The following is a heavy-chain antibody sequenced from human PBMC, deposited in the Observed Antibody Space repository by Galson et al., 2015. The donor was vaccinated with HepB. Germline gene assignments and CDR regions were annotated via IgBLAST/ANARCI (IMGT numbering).Heavy chain of an antibody. CDR1: GYTFTSYG. D-gene: IGHD2-15*01. J-gene: IGHJ5*02. Sequence: SVKVSCKASGYTFTSYGISWVRQAPGQGLEWMGWISAYNGNTNYAQKLQGRVTMTTDTSTSTAYMELRSLRSDDTAVYYCARVRGCSGGSCSPAWFDPWGQGTLVTVSS. CDR3: ARVRGCSGGSCSPAWFDP. V-gene: IGHV1-18*01. CDR2: ISAYNGNT.